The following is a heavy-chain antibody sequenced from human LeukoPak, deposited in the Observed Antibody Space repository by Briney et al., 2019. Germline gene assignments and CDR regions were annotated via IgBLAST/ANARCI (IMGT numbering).Heavy chain of an antibody. CDR1: GFTFSTYY. J-gene: IGHJ6*02. CDR2: ISGDGTNI. D-gene: IGHD3-9*01. Sequence: GGSLRLSCVASGFTFSTYYMLWVRQDPRKGLVWVSRISGDGTNINYADSVRGRFTISRDNAKNTVYLQMNSLRVEDTAVYYCTRDLLDYDVSTGLHHYYMDVWGQGTTVTVSS. CDR3: TRDLLDYDVSTGLHHYYMDV. V-gene: IGHV3-74*01.